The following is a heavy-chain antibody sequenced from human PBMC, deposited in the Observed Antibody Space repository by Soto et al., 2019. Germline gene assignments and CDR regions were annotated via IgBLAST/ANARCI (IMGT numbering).Heavy chain of an antibody. D-gene: IGHD6-13*01. CDR2: IYYTGST. J-gene: IGHJ4*02. CDR3: ATKAATGTDFIDS. Sequence: PSETLSLTCTVSGDSVSSGIYYWSWIRQPPGKGLEWIGYIYYTGSTNYNPSLKSRVSISVDTSKNQFSLNLTSVTAADTAVYYCATKAATGTDFIDSWGQGTLVTVSS. V-gene: IGHV4-61*01. CDR1: GDSVSSGIYY.